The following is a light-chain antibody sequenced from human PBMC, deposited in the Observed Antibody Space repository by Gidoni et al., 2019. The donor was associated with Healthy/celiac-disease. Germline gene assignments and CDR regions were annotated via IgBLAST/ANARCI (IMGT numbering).Light chain of an antibody. J-gene: IGLJ3*02. CDR3: CSYAGSSSWV. V-gene: IGLV2-23*02. CDR1: SSDVGSYNL. CDR2: EVS. Sequence: QSALTQPASVSWSPGQSITISCTGTSSDVGSYNLVSWYQQHPGKAPKLMIYEVSNRPSGVSNRFSGSKSGNTASLTISGLQTEDEADYYCCSYAGSSSWVFGGGTKLTVL.